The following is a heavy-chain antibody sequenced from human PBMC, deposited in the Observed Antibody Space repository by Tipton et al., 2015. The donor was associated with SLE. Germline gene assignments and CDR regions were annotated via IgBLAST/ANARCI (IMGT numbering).Heavy chain of an antibody. CDR3: TTAAAATLFDI. Sequence: SLRLSCAASGFTFSNAWMSWVRQAPGKGLEWVGRIKSKTGGGTTDYAAPVKGRFTISRDDSKNTLYLQMNSLKTEDTAVYYCTTAAAATLFDIWGQGTMVTVSS. CDR2: IKSKTGGGTT. CDR1: GFTFSNAW. V-gene: IGHV3-15*01. J-gene: IGHJ3*02. D-gene: IGHD6-13*01.